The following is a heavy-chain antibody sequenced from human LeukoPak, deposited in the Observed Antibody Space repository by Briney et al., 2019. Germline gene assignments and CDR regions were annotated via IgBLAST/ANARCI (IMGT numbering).Heavy chain of an antibody. V-gene: IGHV3-30*02. CDR3: AKNPPITMVRGVDYYYYMDV. CDR1: GFTFSSYG. D-gene: IGHD3-10*01. Sequence: GGSLRLSCAASGFTFSSYGMHWVRQAPGKGLEWMAFIRYDGSNKYYADSVEGRFTISRDNSKNTLYLQMNSLRAEDTAVYYCAKNPPITMVRGVDYYYYMDVWGKGTTVTISS. CDR2: IRYDGSNK. J-gene: IGHJ6*03.